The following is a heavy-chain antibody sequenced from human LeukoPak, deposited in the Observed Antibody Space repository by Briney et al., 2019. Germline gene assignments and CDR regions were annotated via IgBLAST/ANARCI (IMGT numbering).Heavy chain of an antibody. D-gene: IGHD2-2*01. J-gene: IGHJ6*03. V-gene: IGHV4-34*01. CDR1: GGSFSGYY. CDR3: ARSGVVPASLYYYYYYMDV. Sequence: SETLSLTCAVYGGSFSGYYWSWIRQPPGKGLEWIGEINHSGSTNYNPSFKSRVTISVDTSKNQFSLKLSSVTAADTAVYYCARSGVVPASLYYYYYYMDVWGKGTTVTVSS. CDR2: INHSGST.